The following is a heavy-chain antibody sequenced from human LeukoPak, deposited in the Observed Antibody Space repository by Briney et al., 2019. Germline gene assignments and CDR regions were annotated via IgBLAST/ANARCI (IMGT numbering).Heavy chain of an antibody. V-gene: IGHV1-69*02. Sequence: VASVKVSCKASGGTFSSYTISWVRQAPGQGLEWMGRIIPILGIANYAQKFQGRVTITADKSTSTAYMEPSSLRSEDTAVYYCARTPGMVATIEDFDYWGRETLVTVS. D-gene: IGHD5-12*01. CDR3: ARTPGMVATIEDFDY. CDR2: IIPILGIA. CDR1: GGTFSSYT. J-gene: IGHJ4*02.